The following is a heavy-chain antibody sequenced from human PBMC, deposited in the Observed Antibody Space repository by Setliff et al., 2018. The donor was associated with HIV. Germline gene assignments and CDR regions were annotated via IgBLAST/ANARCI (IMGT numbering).Heavy chain of an antibody. V-gene: IGHV4-31*03. CDR3: AREQFSSQECSGGSCYPKPYYFDY. CDR1: GGSISSGGYY. CDR2: ISYSGSS. J-gene: IGHJ4*02. D-gene: IGHD2-15*01. Sequence: SETLSLTCTVSGGSISSGGYYWSWIRQHPGKGLEWIGYISYSGSSYYNPSLKSRVTLSVDTSKNQFSLKLTSVTAADTAVYYCAREQFSSQECSGGSCYPKPYYFDYWGQGTLVTVSS.